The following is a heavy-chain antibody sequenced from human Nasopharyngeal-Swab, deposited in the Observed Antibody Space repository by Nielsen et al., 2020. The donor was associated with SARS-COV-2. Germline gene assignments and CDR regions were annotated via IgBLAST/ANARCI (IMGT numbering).Heavy chain of an antibody. CDR3: AKEDGIVGATRDFGAY. Sequence: GESLKISCAASGFTFSSYGMHWVRQAPGKGLEWVAVISYDGSNKYYADSVKGRFTISRDNSKNTLYLQMNSLRAEDTAVYYCAKEDGIVGATRDFGAYWGQGTLVTVSS. D-gene: IGHD1-26*01. CDR2: ISYDGSNK. J-gene: IGHJ4*02. V-gene: IGHV3-30*18. CDR1: GFTFSSYG.